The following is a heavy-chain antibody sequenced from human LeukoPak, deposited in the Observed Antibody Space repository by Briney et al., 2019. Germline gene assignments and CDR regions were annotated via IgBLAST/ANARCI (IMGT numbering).Heavy chain of an antibody. Sequence: SETLSLTCAVSGGSISSSGYSWRWIRQPPGKGLEGIGYMYHSGSTYYNPSLKSRVTISVDRSKNEFSLKLSSVTAADTAVYYCARGDTGNDAFDIWGQGTMVTVSS. V-gene: IGHV4-30-2*01. CDR2: MYHSGST. CDR1: GGSISSSGYS. J-gene: IGHJ3*02. CDR3: ARGDTGNDAFDI.